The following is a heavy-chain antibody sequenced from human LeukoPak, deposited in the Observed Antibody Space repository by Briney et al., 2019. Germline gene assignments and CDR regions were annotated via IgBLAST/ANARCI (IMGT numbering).Heavy chain of an antibody. CDR3: ARRDSTGYYGY. CDR2: IYHSGST. D-gene: IGHD3-22*01. CDR1: GYSISSGYY. J-gene: IGHJ4*02. Sequence: SETLSLTCTVSGYSISSGYYWGWIRQPPGKGLEWIGSIYHSGSTYYNPSLKSRVTISVDTSKNQFSLKLSSVTAADTAVYYCARRDSTGYYGYWGQGTLVTVSS. V-gene: IGHV4-38-2*02.